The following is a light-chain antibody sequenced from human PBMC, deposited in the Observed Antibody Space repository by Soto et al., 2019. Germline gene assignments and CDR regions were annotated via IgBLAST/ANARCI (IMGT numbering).Light chain of an antibody. V-gene: IGKV1-5*01. CDR1: QSISTW. J-gene: IGKJ2*01. Sequence: DIQMTQSPSTLSASVGDRVTITCRASQSISTWLAWYQQKPGKAPKLLIYDASSLESGVPSRFSGSGSGTEFTLTISSLQPDDFATYYCQQYNTFSYTFGRGTKREIK. CDR2: DAS. CDR3: QQYNTFSYT.